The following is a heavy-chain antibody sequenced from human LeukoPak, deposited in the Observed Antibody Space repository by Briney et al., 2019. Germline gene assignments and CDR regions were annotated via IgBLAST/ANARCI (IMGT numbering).Heavy chain of an antibody. Sequence: PSETLSLTCTVSGYSISSGYYWGWIRPPPGKGLEWIGYICYSGSTNYNPSLKSRVTISVDTSKNQFSLKLSSVTAADTAVYYCARMYSSSWYGKYYFDYWGQGTLVTVSS. V-gene: IGHV4-61*01. J-gene: IGHJ4*02. CDR2: ICYSGST. D-gene: IGHD6-13*01. CDR3: ARMYSSSWYGKYYFDY. CDR1: GYSISSGYY.